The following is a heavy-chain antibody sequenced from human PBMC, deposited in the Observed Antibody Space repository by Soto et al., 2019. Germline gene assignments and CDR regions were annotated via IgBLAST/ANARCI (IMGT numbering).Heavy chain of an antibody. CDR2: ISGSGGST. V-gene: IGHV3-23*01. J-gene: IGHJ6*02. Sequence: GGSLRLSCAASGFTFSSYAMSWVRQAPGKGLEWVSAISGSGGSTYYADSVKGRFTISRDNSKNTLYLQMNSLRAEDTAVYYCAKDLVAGDRYSYGPYYGMDVWGQGTTVTDSS. CDR3: AKDLVAGDRYSYGPYYGMDV. D-gene: IGHD5-18*01. CDR1: GFTFSSYA.